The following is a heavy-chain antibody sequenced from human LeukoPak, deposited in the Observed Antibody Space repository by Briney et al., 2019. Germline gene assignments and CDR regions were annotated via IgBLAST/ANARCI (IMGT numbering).Heavy chain of an antibody. CDR2: IWYDGSDK. Sequence: GGSLRLSCAASGFIFSSNGMYWVRQAPGKGLEWVALIWYDGSDKYYTDSVKGRFTISRDNSKNTLFLQMNSLRDDDTAVYYCAKGNLQSRHSTGFDHWGQGTLVTVSS. J-gene: IGHJ4*02. CDR1: GFIFSSNG. V-gene: IGHV3-33*06. CDR3: AKGNLQSRHSTGFDH. D-gene: IGHD6-25*01.